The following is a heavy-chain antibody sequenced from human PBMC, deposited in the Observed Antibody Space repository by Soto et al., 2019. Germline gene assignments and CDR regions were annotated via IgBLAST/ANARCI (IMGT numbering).Heavy chain of an antibody. CDR2: VSGSDGST. CDR3: AKNSGSSCYSALPY. J-gene: IGHJ4*02. CDR1: GFTFSSYA. V-gene: IGHV3-23*01. D-gene: IGHD2-15*01. Sequence: GGSLRLSCAASGFTFSSYAMSWVRQAPGKGLEWVSAVSGSDGSTFYADSVKGRFTISRDNSKNTLYLQMNSLSAEDTAVYYCAKNSGSSCYSALPYCGQGTLVTVSS.